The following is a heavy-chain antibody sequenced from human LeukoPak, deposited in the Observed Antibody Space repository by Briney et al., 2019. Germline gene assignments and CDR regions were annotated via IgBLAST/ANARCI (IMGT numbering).Heavy chain of an antibody. CDR2: IYYSGST. CDR3: ARQRYDSSGYYDLDAFDI. Sequence: SETLSLTCTVSGGSISSYYWSWIRQPPGKGLEWIGYIYYSGSTNYNPSLKSRVTISVDTSKNQFSLKLSSVTAADTAVYYCARQRYDSSGYYDLDAFDIWGQGTMVTVSS. D-gene: IGHD3-22*01. CDR1: GGSISSYY. J-gene: IGHJ3*02. V-gene: IGHV4-59*01.